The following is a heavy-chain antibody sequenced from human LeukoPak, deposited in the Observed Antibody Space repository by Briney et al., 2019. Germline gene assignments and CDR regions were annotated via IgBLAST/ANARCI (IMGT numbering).Heavy chain of an antibody. CDR1: GFTFSSYE. J-gene: IGHJ4*02. CDR2: ISSSGSTI. CDR3: ARDYGGSSPFDY. D-gene: IGHD4-23*01. V-gene: IGHV3-48*03. Sequence: GGSLRLSCAASGFTFSSYEMNWVRQAPGKGLEWVPYISSSGSTIYYADSVKGRFTISRDNAKNSLYLQMNSLRAEDTAVYYCARDYGGSSPFDYWGQGTLVTVSS.